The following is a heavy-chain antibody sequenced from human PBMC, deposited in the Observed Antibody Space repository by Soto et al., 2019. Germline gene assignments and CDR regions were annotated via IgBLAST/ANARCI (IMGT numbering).Heavy chain of an antibody. D-gene: IGHD6-6*01. CDR1: GYIFTDYY. CDR3: ATASSIGGRLWYFDL. J-gene: IGHJ2*01. Sequence: EVQLVQSGAEVKKPGATVKISCKVSGYIFTDYYVYWVQQAPGKGPEWMGFLDPEDGETMYAEKFQGRITIIADPSTETAYMELSSLRSEDTAVYYCATASSIGGRLWYFDLWGRGTLVTVSS. CDR2: LDPEDGET. V-gene: IGHV1-69-2*01.